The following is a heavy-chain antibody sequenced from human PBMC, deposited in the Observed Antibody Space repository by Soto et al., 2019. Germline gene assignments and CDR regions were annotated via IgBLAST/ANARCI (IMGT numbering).Heavy chain of an antibody. CDR3: VKQAHGLDGVAFDY. D-gene: IGHD2-15*01. Sequence: WGTLRLSCSASGFIFSESTIYWVRQVPGKGLEAISAVSTSGRSTYYADSVKDRFTISRDNTKNTLFLQMGSLRPEDTATYYCVKQAHGLDGVAFDYWGQGTQVTVSS. CDR2: VSTSGRST. V-gene: IGHV3-64D*06. CDR1: GFIFSEST. J-gene: IGHJ4*02.